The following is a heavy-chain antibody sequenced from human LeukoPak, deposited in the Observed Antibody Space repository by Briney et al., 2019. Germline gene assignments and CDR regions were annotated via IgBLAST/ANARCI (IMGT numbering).Heavy chain of an antibody. CDR3: AQDFWNFRDY. J-gene: IGHJ4*02. CDR1: GFTFSNYG. D-gene: IGHD3-3*01. CDR2: IRYDGSNT. Sequence: PGGSLRLSCAVSGFTFSNYGMHWVRQAPGKGLEWVAFIRYDGSNTYYADSVKGRFTISRDNSMNTLYLQMNSLRVEDTAVYYCAQDFWNFRDYWGQGTLVTVSS. V-gene: IGHV3-30*02.